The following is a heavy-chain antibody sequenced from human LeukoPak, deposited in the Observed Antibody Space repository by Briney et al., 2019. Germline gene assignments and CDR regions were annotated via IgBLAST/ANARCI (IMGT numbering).Heavy chain of an antibody. V-gene: IGHV1-69*13. CDR1: GGTLSSYA. CDR2: IIPIFGTA. CDR3: AWGIAAAAFFGYGMDV. J-gene: IGHJ6*02. D-gene: IGHD6-13*01. Sequence: EASVKVSCKASGGTLSSYAISWVRQAPGQGLEWMGGIIPIFGTANYAQKFQGRVTITADESTSTAYMELSSLRSEDTAVYYCAWGIAAAAFFGYGMDVWGQGTTVTVSS.